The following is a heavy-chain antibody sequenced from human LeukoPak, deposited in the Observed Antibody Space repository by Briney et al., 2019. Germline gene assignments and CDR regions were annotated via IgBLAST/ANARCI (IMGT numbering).Heavy chain of an antibody. D-gene: IGHD3-10*01. CDR1: GFTFSSYS. CDR2: ISSSSSYI. V-gene: IGHV3-21*04. CDR3: ARTNYYGSGSYYNLYFDY. Sequence: GGSLRLSCAASGFTFSSYSMNWVRQAPGKGLEWVSSISSSSSYIYYADSVKGRFTISRDNAKNSLYLQMNSLRAEDTAVYYCARTNYYGSGSYYNLYFDYWGQGTLVSVSS. J-gene: IGHJ4*02.